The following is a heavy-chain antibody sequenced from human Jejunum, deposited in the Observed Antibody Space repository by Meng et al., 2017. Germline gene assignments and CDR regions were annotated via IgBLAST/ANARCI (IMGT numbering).Heavy chain of an antibody. V-gene: IGHV3-72*01. CDR2: IRNKVNSYST. D-gene: IGHD1-26*01. CDR3: GRVREVGAD. CDR1: GFTFSDSA. J-gene: IGHJ4*02. Sequence: VWPARGVVHPGGSPRPSCAASGFTFSDSARDCRRQAPGKGLEWMGRIRNKVNSYSTEYAASVKGRFAVSRDDSKNSLYLQMTSLKAEDTAVYYCGRVREVGADWGQGTLVTVSS.